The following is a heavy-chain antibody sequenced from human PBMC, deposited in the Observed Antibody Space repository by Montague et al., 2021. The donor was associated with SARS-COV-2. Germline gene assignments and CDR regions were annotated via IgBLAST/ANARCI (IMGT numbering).Heavy chain of an antibody. Sequence: SETLSLTCTVSGGSISSYYWSWIRQPPGKGLEWNGYIYYSGSTNYNPSLKSRVTISVDTSKNQFSLKLSSVTAADTAVYYCAREYPGFTLDYWGQGTLVTVSS. D-gene: IGHD6-25*01. V-gene: IGHV4-59*01. CDR3: AREYPGFTLDY. CDR2: IYYSGST. CDR1: GGSISSYY. J-gene: IGHJ4*02.